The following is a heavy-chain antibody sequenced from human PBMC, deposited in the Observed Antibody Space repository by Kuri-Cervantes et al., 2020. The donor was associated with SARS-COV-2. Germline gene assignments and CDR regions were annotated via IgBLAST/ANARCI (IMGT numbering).Heavy chain of an antibody. V-gene: IGHV4-30-2*01. CDR1: GGSISSGGYY. CDR3: ARDEASSGAFDI. D-gene: IGHD3-10*01. Sequence: SETLSLTCTVSGGSISSGGYYWSWIRQPPGKGLEWIGYIYHSGSTYYNPSLKSRVTISVDRSKNQFSLKLSSVTAADTAVYYCARDEASSGAFDIWGQGTMVTVSS. CDR2: IYHSGST. J-gene: IGHJ3*02.